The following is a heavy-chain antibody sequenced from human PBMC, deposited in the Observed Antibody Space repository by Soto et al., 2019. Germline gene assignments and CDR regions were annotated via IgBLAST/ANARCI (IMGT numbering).Heavy chain of an antibody. Sequence: PSETLSLTCTVSGGSISSSDYYWGWIRQPPGKGLEWIGSMYYSGSTYHNPSLKSRVTISVDTSENQFSLKLSSVTAADTAVYYCARLWRYCTGISCYTDHWGQGTLVTVSS. CDR3: ARLWRYCTGISCYTDH. V-gene: IGHV4-39*01. CDR2: MYYSGST. CDR1: GGSISSSDYY. J-gene: IGHJ5*02. D-gene: IGHD2-2*02.